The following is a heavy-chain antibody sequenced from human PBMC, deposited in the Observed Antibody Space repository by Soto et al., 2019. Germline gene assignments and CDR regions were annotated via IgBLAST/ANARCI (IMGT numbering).Heavy chain of an antibody. V-gene: IGHV3-23*01. D-gene: IGHD3-3*01. CDR3: AKVFGIYNWYWFDP. Sequence: PGESLKIFCAASGFSFTMYDMSWVRQAPGKGLEWVSGISSGADNTYYPDSVKGRFTISRDNSKNTLYLQMNSLRAEDTAVYYCAKVFGIYNWYWFDPWGQGTMVTVSS. CDR1: GFSFTMYD. J-gene: IGHJ5*02. CDR2: ISSGADNT.